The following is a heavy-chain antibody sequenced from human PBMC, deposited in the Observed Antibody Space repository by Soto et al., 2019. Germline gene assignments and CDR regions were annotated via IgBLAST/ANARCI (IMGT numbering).Heavy chain of an antibody. V-gene: IGHV4-59*08. D-gene: IGHD6-13*01. J-gene: IGHJ3*02. CDR1: GGSISSYY. CDR2: IYYSGST. CDR3: ARRYTSSFGI. Sequence: QVQLQESGPGLVKPSETLSLTCTVSGGSISSYYWSWIRQPPGKGLEWIGYIYYSGSTNYNPSLKSRVTISVDTATFQSYRHLTSGTAAYTSVFYCARRYTSSFGIWGQGTMVTVSS.